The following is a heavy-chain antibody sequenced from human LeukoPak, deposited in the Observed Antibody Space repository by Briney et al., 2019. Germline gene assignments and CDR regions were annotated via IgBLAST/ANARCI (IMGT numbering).Heavy chain of an antibody. Sequence: PSETLSLTCAVYGGSFSGYYWSWIRQPPGKGLEWIGEINHSGSTNYNPSLKSRVTISVDTSKNQFSLKLSSVTAADTAVYYCARGPASSWYGTNYYGMDVWGQGTTVSVSS. CDR1: GGSFSGYY. CDR2: INHSGST. J-gene: IGHJ6*02. D-gene: IGHD6-13*01. V-gene: IGHV4-34*01. CDR3: ARGPASSWYGTNYYGMDV.